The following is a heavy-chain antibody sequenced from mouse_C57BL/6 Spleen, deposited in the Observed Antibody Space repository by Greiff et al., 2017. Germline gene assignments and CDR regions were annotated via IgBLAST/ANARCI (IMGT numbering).Heavy chain of an antibody. J-gene: IGHJ4*01. CDR1: GYTFTDYN. D-gene: IGHD1-1*01. CDR2: INPNNGGT. V-gene: IGHV1-18*01. Sequence: EVQRVESGPELVKPGASVKIPCKASGYTFTDYNMDWVKQSHGKSLEWIGDINPNNGGTIYNQKFKGKATLTVDKSSSTAYMELRSLTSEDTAVYYCARSDYYGSSYYAMDYWGQGTSVTVSS. CDR3: ARSDYYGSSYYAMDY.